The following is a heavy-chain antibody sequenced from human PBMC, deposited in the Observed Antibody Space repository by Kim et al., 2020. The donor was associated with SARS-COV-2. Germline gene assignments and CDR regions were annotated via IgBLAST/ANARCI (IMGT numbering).Heavy chain of an antibody. Sequence: SETLSLTCSVTGASINNGYSYWSWIRQHPGKGLEWIGYIAHSGTTYYNPSLKSRLIISVDTSNNQLSLRLSSVTAADTAVYYCARQGTDGSGQYYAFDIWGQGTVVTVSS. V-gene: IGHV4-31*03. D-gene: IGHD2-15*01. CDR1: GASINNGYSY. J-gene: IGHJ3*02. CDR2: IAHSGTT. CDR3: ARQGTDGSGQYYAFDI.